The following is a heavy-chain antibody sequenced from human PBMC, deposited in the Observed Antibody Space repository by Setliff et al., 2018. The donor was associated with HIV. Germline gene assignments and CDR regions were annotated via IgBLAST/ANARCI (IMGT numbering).Heavy chain of an antibody. CDR3: VTVVQDDLGVALFDY. D-gene: IGHD3-3*01. V-gene: IGHV4-39*01. Sequence: SETLSLTCSVSGDSVSSRKYYWGWIRQSPGKGLEWIGSVYFNGITHDNPSLKSRVTTSVDTSENQFFLHLSSVTAADTAIYYCVTVVQDDLGVALFDYWGQGALGTVSS. CDR2: VYFNGIT. J-gene: IGHJ4*02. CDR1: GDSVSSRKYY.